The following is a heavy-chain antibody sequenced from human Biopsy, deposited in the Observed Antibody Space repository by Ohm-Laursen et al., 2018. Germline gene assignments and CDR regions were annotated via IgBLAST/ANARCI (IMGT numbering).Heavy chain of an antibody. CDR3: AADINVWNVNY. J-gene: IGHJ4*02. Sequence: ASVKVSCKVSGYTLTALSMHWVRQAPGRGLEWMGGFAPENGKTIYAQKFQGRITMTEDTSTDTAYMELSSLRSEDTAVYYCAADINVWNVNYWGQGTQVTVPS. CDR1: GYTLTALS. V-gene: IGHV1-24*01. CDR2: FAPENGKT. D-gene: IGHD1-1*01.